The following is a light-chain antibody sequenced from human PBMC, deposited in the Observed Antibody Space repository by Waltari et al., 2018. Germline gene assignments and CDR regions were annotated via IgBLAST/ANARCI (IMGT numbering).Light chain of an antibody. V-gene: IGKV3-20*01. CDR2: HAS. Sequence: EIVLTQSPGTVSLSPGDRATFSCWASQSVSTYLAWSQQKPGQAPRLLIYHASTRATGIPDRFSGSGSGTGFSLTISRLEPEDFAMYYCHQYVESPATFGQGTKVEIK. CDR3: HQYVESPAT. J-gene: IGKJ1*01. CDR1: QSVSTY.